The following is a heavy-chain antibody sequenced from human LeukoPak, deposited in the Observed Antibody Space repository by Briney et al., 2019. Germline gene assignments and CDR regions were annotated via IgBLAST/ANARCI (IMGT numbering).Heavy chain of an antibody. D-gene: IGHD6-19*01. Sequence: GGSLRLSCAASGFTFNNYAMSWVRQAPGKGLEWVSSLSGSGSNTYYADSVRGRFTISRDNSKNTLCLQMNSLRAEDTAVYYCAKDGGGWYTSGWYYFDYWGQGTLVTVSS. V-gene: IGHV3-23*01. J-gene: IGHJ4*02. CDR3: AKDGGGWYTSGWYYFDY. CDR2: LSGSGSNT. CDR1: GFTFNNYA.